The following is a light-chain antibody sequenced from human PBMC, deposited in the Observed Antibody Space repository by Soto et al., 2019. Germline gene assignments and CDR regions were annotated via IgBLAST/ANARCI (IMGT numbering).Light chain of an antibody. Sequence: QSVLTQPRSVSGSPGQSVTVSCTVAVSDVGGYIYVSWYQHHPGKAPRLIIYDVNKRPSGVPDRFSGSKSGNAASLTISGLQAEDEAHYYCCSYAGHYTGLFGGGTKVTVL. J-gene: IGLJ2*01. CDR3: CSYAGHYTGL. CDR1: VSDVGGYIY. V-gene: IGLV2-11*01. CDR2: DVN.